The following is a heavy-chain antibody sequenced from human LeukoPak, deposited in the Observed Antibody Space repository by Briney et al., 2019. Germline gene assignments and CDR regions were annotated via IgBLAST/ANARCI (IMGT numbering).Heavy chain of an antibody. D-gene: IGHD5-18*01. CDR2: ISSSSSTI. J-gene: IGHJ4*02. CDR3: ARDQWIQQLLGSHFDY. CDR1: GFTFSSYS. V-gene: IGHV3-48*04. Sequence: GGSLRLSCAASGFTFSSYSMNWVRQAPGKGLEWVSYISSSSSTIYYADSVKGRFTISRDNAKNSLYLQMNSLRAEDTAVYYCARDQWIQQLLGSHFDYWGQGTLVTVSS.